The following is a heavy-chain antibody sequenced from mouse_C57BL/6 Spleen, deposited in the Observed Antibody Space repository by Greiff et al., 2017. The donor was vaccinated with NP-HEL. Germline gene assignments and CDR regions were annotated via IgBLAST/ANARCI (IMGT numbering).Heavy chain of an antibody. Sequence: EVKVVESGGGLVKPGGSLKLSCAASGFTFSSYAMSWVRQTPEKRLEWVATISDGGSYTYYPDNVKGRFTISRDNAKNNLYLQMSHLKSEDTAMYYCARVYYSNTYFDYWGQGTTLTVSS. V-gene: IGHV5-4*03. CDR1: GFTFSSYA. CDR3: ARVYYSNTYFDY. J-gene: IGHJ2*01. CDR2: ISDGGSYT. D-gene: IGHD2-5*01.